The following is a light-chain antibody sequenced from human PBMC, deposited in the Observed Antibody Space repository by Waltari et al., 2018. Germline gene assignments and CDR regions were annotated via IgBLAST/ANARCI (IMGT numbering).Light chain of an antibody. CDR2: GAS. V-gene: IGKV3-20*01. CDR3: QQYAGSPIT. J-gene: IGKJ4*01. CDR1: QSVSHSN. Sequence: EIVLTQSPGTLSLSPGERATLSCRAPQSVSHSNLAWYQQKGGQAPRLLIYGASSRGTGSPYRFSGSGSGTDFTLSISRLEPEDYGVYYCQQYAGSPITFGGGTKVEI.